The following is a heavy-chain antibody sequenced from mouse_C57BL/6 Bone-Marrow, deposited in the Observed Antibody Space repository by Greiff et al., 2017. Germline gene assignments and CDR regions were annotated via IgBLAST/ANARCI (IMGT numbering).Heavy chain of an antibody. V-gene: IGHV1-26*01. Sequence: VQLQQSGPELVKPGASVKISCKASGYTFTDYYMNWVKQSPGKSLEWIGEINPNNGGTSYNQKFKGKATLTVDKSSSTAYMELRSLTSEDSAVYYLARDTTLVYYYAMDYWGQGTSVTVSS. CDR2: INPNNGGT. J-gene: IGHJ4*01. CDR1: GYTFTDYY. CDR3: ARDTTLVYYYAMDY. D-gene: IGHD1-1*01.